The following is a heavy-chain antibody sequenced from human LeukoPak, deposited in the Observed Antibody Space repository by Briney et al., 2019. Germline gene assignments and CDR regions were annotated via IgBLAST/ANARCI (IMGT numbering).Heavy chain of an antibody. D-gene: IGHD1-14*01. Sequence: GGSLRLSCAASGFTFSSYAMHWVRQAPGKGLEWVAVISYDGSNKYYADSVKGRFTISRDNAKNSLYLQMNSLRAEDTAVYYCARVGPWVNPDYYYYYMDVWGKGTTVTVSS. CDR3: ARVGPWVNPDYYYYYMDV. CDR1: GFTFSSYA. J-gene: IGHJ6*03. V-gene: IGHV3-30*04. CDR2: ISYDGSNK.